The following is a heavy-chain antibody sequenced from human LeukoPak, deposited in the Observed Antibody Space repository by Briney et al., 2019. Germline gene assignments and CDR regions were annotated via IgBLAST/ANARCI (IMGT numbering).Heavy chain of an antibody. CDR1: GYTFTSYG. CDR3: ARSPCYGDNWFDP. CDR2: ISAYNGNT. D-gene: IGHD4-17*01. Sequence: ASVKVSCKASGYTFTSYGISWVRQAPGEGVEWMGWISAYNGNTNYAQKLQGRVTMTTDTSTSTAYMELRSLRSDDTAVYYCARSPCYGDNWFDPWGQGTLVTVSS. V-gene: IGHV1-18*01. J-gene: IGHJ5*02.